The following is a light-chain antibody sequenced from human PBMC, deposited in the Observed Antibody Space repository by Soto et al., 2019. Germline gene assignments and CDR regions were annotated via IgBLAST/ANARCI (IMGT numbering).Light chain of an antibody. J-gene: IGLJ2*01. CDR2: EVN. CDR1: SSDVGGYNS. Sequence: QSVLTQPPSASGSPGQSVTISCTGTSSDVGGYNSVSWYQQHPGKAPKLIIYEVNKRPSGVPDRFSASKSDNTASLTVSGLQAEDEADYYCSSYAGSKNLVFGGGTQVTVL. CDR3: SSYAGSKNLV. V-gene: IGLV2-8*01.